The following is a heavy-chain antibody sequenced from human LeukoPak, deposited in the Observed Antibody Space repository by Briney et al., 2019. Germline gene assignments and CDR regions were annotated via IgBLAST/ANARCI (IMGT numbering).Heavy chain of an antibody. V-gene: IGHV3-23*01. J-gene: IGHJ4*02. CDR3: GKGDSSRWAY. CDR1: GFTFSSHA. CDR2: ISGSGDAT. D-gene: IGHD6-13*01. Sequence: GGSLRLSCAASGFTFSSHAMSWVRQAPGKGLEWVSAISGSGDATFYADSVKGRFTISRDNSKNTLYLQMNSLRAEDTAVYYCGKGDSSRWAYWGKGTLVTVSS.